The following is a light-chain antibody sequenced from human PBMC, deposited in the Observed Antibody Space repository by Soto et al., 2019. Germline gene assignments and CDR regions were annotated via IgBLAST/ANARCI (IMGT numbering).Light chain of an antibody. Sequence: QSALTQPASVSGSPGQSITISCTGTSSDVGSYNLVSWYQQHPGKAPKLMIYEGTKRPSGVSNRFSGSKSGNTASLTISGLQAEDEADYYCCSYASSSTSYVFGTGTKLTVL. V-gene: IGLV2-23*01. CDR2: EGT. CDR1: SSDVGSYNL. CDR3: CSYASSSTSYV. J-gene: IGLJ1*01.